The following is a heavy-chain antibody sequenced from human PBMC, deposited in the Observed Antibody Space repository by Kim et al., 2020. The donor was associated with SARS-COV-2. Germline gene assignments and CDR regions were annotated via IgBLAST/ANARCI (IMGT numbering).Heavy chain of an antibody. V-gene: IGHV3-33*06. Sequence: GGSLRLSCAASGFIFRNYGMHWVRQAPGKGLEWVAVIWSDVSNKYYADSVKGRFTNSRDNSKNTLYLQMNSLRAEDTAVYYCAKAPADGDYYYWAQGTLVTVSS. CDR3: AKAPADGDYYY. J-gene: IGHJ4*02. CDR2: IWSDVSNK. CDR1: GFIFRNYG. D-gene: IGHD4-17*01.